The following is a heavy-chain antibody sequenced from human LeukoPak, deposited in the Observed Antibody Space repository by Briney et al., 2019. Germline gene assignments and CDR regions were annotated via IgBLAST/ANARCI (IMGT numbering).Heavy chain of an antibody. Sequence: VASVKVSCKASGYPFTSYGISWVRPAPGQGLEWMGWISAYNGNTNYAQKLQGRVTMTTDTSTSTAYMELRSLRSDDTAVYYCARAYSSSWYGDNWFDPWGQGTLVTVSS. J-gene: IGHJ5*02. CDR2: ISAYNGNT. V-gene: IGHV1-18*01. CDR3: ARAYSSSWYGDNWFDP. D-gene: IGHD6-13*01. CDR1: GYPFTSYG.